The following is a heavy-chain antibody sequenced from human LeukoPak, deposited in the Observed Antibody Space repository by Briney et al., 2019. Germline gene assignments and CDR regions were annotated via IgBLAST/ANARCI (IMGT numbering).Heavy chain of an antibody. J-gene: IGHJ4*02. V-gene: IGHV3-23*01. CDR3: AKGHVQSSLFSFFDS. CDR2: ILASSTST. Sequence: GGSLRFSCAVSGCNFNNYAMTWVRQAPGGRLEWVSSILASSTSTYYADSVQARFTISRDKSTNTLHLQMNSLTAEDTAIYYCAKGHVQSSLFSFFDSWGQGSLVTVSS. D-gene: IGHD4-11*01. CDR1: GCNFNNYA.